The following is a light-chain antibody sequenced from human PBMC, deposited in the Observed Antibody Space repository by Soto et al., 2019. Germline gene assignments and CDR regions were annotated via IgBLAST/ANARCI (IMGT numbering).Light chain of an antibody. CDR1: HGVSSSY. Sequence: EIVLKQSPGTLSLSPGERATLSGRASHGVSSSYVARYQPKPGQAPMLLIYGASSRATGIPARFSGSGSGTDYTRTISSLEPEDLAVYYGQHYGSSPKYTFGQGTKLEIK. J-gene: IGKJ2*01. CDR2: GAS. V-gene: IGKV3-20*01. CDR3: QHYGSSPKYT.